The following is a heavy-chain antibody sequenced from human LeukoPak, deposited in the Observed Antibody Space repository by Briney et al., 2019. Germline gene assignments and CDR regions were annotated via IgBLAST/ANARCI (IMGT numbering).Heavy chain of an antibody. Sequence: GRSLTLSFEASGFTVSSYEMKWVRQAPRKGLELVTYISSSGSAIYYADSVKGRFTISRANSKNTLYLLMNSLRAEGTAMDYCVGYCGESGCSRSYWGQGTLVTVSS. J-gene: IGHJ4*02. V-gene: IGHV3-48*03. D-gene: IGHD2-21*01. CDR1: GFTVSSYE. CDR3: VGYCGESGCSRSY. CDR2: ISSSGSAI.